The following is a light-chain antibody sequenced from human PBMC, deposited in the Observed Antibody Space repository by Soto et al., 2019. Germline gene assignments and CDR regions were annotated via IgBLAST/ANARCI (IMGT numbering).Light chain of an antibody. CDR1: KSVSSY. CDR2: DAS. CDR3: RQRSNWLST. V-gene: IGKV3-11*01. Sequence: IVVTQSPATLSFAPGERNPLSCRASKSVSSYLAWYQQKPGQAPRLLIYDASNRATGIPARFSGSGSGTDVTLTSSSLEPEDFAVYYCRQRSNWLSTFGHGTRLEI. J-gene: IGKJ5*01.